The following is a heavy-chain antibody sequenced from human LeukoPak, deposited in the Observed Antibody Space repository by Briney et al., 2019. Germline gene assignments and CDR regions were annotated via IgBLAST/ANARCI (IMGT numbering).Heavy chain of an antibody. CDR1: GYTFTDYF. CDR3: ARGPRITIFGVVMANDAFDI. J-gene: IGHJ3*02. Sequence: ASVKVSCKASGYTFTDYFMNWVRQAPGQGLEWMGWINPKSGGPVYAQKFQGRVTMTRDTSSSTAYMELSRLRFDDTVVYYCARGPRITIFGVVMANDAFDIWGQGTMVTVSS. D-gene: IGHD3-3*01. V-gene: IGHV1-2*02. CDR2: INPKSGGP.